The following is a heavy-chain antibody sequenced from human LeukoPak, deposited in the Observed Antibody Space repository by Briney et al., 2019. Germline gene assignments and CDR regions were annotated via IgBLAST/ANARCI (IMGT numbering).Heavy chain of an antibody. CDR1: GGTFSSYA. D-gene: IGHD3-10*01. CDR2: IIPIFGTA. V-gene: IGHV1-69*01. J-gene: IGHJ4*02. CDR3: ASPYGSGSSKAFDY. Sequence: SVKVSCKASGGTFSSYAISWVRQAPGQGLEWMGGIIPIFGTANYAQKFQSRVTITADESTSTAYMELSSLRSEDTAVYYCASPYGSGSSKAFDYWGQGTLVTVSS.